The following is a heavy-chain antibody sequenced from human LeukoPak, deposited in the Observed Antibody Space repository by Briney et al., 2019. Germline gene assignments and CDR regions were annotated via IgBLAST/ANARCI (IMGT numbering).Heavy chain of an antibody. CDR3: ARDRLKGYYGSGSYPTPDFDY. D-gene: IGHD3-10*01. Sequence: ASVKVSCKASGYTFTSYDINWVRQATGQGLEWMGWMNPNSGNTGYAQKFQGRVTMTRNTSMSTAYMEVSSLRSEDTAVHYCARDRLKGYYGSGSYPTPDFDYWGQGTLVTVSS. V-gene: IGHV1-8*01. CDR2: MNPNSGNT. CDR1: GYTFTSYD. J-gene: IGHJ4*02.